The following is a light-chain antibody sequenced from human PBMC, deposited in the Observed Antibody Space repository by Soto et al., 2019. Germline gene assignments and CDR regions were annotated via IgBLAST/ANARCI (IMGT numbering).Light chain of an antibody. V-gene: IGKV1-5*01. CDR1: QSIGVW. CDR2: DAY. Sequence: VVDRVPISCGASQSIGVWLAWYQQKPGKAPKLLIYDAYSLQSGVPSRFSGSGSGTQFTLTISSLQPEDFATYYCQQVNVYPSTFGGGTKVDIK. J-gene: IGKJ4*01. CDR3: QQVNVYPST.